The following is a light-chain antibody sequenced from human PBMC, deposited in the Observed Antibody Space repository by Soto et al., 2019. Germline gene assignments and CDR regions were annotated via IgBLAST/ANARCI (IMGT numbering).Light chain of an antibody. Sequence: DIQMTQSPSSLSASVGYRVTITCQASHHISDYLNWYQQRPGKAPKLLIYDASNLQTGVPIRFRGSGSGTHFTLTISSLQPEDAATYYCLQYDSVPRLFGGGTNVEI. CDR3: LQYDSVPRL. V-gene: IGKV1-33*01. CDR1: HHISDY. CDR2: DAS. J-gene: IGKJ4*01.